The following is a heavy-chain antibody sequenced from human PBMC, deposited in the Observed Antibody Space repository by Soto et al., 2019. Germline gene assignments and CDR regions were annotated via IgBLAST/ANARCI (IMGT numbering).Heavy chain of an antibody. V-gene: IGHV4-59*08. D-gene: IGHD1-26*01. Sequence: SETLSLTCTVSDGSISSYYWSWLRQPPGKGLEWIGYIYDSGSTLYNPSLKSRVTISVDRPNNQFSLKLRSVTAADTAIYYCAGDIRSGSYRFDYWAQGTLVTVSS. CDR1: DGSISSYY. CDR2: IYDSGST. J-gene: IGHJ4*02. CDR3: AGDIRSGSYRFDY.